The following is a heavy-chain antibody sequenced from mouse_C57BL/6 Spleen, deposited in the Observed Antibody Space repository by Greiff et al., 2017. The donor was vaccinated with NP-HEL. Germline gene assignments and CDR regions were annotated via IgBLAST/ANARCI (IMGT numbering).Heavy chain of an antibody. Sequence: VQLKESGAELVRPGASVKLSCTASGFNIKDDYMHWVKQRPEQGLEWIGWIDPENGDTEYASKFQGKATITADTSSNTAYLQLSSLTSEDTAVYYCTTVITTIDYWGQGTTLTVSS. CDR2: IDPENGDT. J-gene: IGHJ2*01. D-gene: IGHD1-1*01. CDR3: TTVITTIDY. V-gene: IGHV14-4*01. CDR1: GFNIKDDY.